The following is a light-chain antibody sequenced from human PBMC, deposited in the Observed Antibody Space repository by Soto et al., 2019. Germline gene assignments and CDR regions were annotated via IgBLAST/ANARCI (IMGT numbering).Light chain of an antibody. J-gene: IGKJ4*01. Sequence: DIQMTQSPSSLSASVGDRVTITCRASQVISKFLNWNQLKPGKAPKLLIFDASELETGVTSRFSGHRSGTDFSFIISSLQPEDIATYYCQQYDNYPLTFGGGTKVEIK. CDR2: DAS. CDR3: QQYDNYPLT. V-gene: IGKV1-33*01. CDR1: QVISKF.